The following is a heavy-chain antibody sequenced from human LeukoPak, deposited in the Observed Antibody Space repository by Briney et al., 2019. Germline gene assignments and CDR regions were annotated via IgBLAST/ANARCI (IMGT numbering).Heavy chain of an antibody. CDR2: IKNDGSTT. Sequence: PGGSLRLSCAASGFTFSTYWMHWVRQAPGKGPLWVSRIKNDGSTTAYADPVKGRFTVSRDNAKNTLYLQMNSLRVEDTAVYYCARGESGEYSYSYGEDVFDIWGQGTVVTVSS. CDR3: ARGESGEYSYSYGEDVFDI. CDR1: GFTFSTYW. J-gene: IGHJ3*02. D-gene: IGHD3-16*01. V-gene: IGHV3-74*01.